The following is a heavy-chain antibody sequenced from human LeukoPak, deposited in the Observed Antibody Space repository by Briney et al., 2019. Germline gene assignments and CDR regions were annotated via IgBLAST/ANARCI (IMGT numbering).Heavy chain of an antibody. Sequence: SETLSLTCTVSGGSLSSSSYYWGWIRQPPGKGLEWIANIYYSGSTYFNPSLKSRVTISIDTSKNQFSLKLTSVTAADTAVYYCARLVPPGWFDPWGQGTLVTVSS. J-gene: IGHJ5*02. V-gene: IGHV4-39*01. CDR1: GGSLSSSSYY. CDR3: ARLVPPGWFDP. CDR2: IYYSGST.